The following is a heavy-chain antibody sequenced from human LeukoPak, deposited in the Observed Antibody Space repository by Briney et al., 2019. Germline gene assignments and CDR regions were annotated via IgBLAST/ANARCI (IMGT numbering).Heavy chain of an antibody. Sequence: ETLSLTCTVSGGSISSGDYYWSWIRQAPGKGLEWVANIKQDGSEKYYVDSVKGRFTISRDNAKNSLYLQMNSLRAEDTAVYYCARDFSPTYHSSGYEIDYWGQGTLVTVSS. CDR2: IKQDGSEK. J-gene: IGHJ4*02. CDR3: ARDFSPTYHSSGYEIDY. D-gene: IGHD3-22*01. V-gene: IGHV3-7*01. CDR1: GGSISSGDYY.